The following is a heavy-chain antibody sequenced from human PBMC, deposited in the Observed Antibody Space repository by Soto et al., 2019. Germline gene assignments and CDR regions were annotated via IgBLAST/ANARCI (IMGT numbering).Heavy chain of an antibody. CDR2: IRSKAYGGTT. J-gene: IGHJ6*03. V-gene: IGHV3-49*03. Sequence: EVQLVESGGGLVQPGRSLRLSCTASGFTFGDYAMSWFRQAPGKGLEWVGFIRSKAYGGTTEYAASVKGRFTISRDDSKRIAYLQMNSLKTEDTAVYYCTAASSVIMVYAPTHYYYMDVLCKGTTVTVSS. D-gene: IGHD2-8*01. CDR1: GFTFGDYA. CDR3: TAASSVIMVYAPTHYYYMDV.